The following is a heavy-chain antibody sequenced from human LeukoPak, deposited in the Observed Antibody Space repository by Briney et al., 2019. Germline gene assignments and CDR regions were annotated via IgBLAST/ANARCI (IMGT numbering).Heavy chain of an antibody. J-gene: IGHJ4*02. CDR2: IWSDGSER. V-gene: IGHV3-33*06. D-gene: IGHD4-11*01. Sequence: GGSLRLSCATSGFRFSHHAMHWVRQAPGKGLGWVAVIWSDGSERYYAISRDDSQKMVYLQMNSLRTEDTAVYYCVKDVQRGFDYTNSLDHWGQGTLVAVSS. CDR1: GFRFSHHA. CDR3: VKDVQRGFDYTNSLDH.